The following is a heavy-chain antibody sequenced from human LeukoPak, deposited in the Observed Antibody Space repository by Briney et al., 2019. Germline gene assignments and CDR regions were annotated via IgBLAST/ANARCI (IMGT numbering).Heavy chain of an antibody. D-gene: IGHD2-21*01. CDR1: GFTVSSNY. J-gene: IGHJ4*02. Sequence: GGSLRLSCAASGFTVSSNYMSWVRQAPGEGLEWVSIIDSGGSTYCADSVKGRFTISRDNSKNTLYLQMNSLRAEDTAVDYCVAGLWCWGQGTLVTVSS. CDR3: VAGLWC. CDR2: IDSGGST. V-gene: IGHV3-53*01.